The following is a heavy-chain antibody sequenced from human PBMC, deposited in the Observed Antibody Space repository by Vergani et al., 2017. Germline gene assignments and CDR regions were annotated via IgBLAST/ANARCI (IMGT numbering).Heavy chain of an antibody. Sequence: QLQLQESDPGLVKPSETLSLTCTVSNDSVSNTFYYWGWLRQTPGKGLEWIGSIYYSGSTYYNPSLESRVTMSVDTSKSQFSLKLSSVTAADTAVYYCVRRNNVVRETDYFDYWGQGILVTVSS. J-gene: IGHJ4*02. CDR3: VRRNNVVRETDYFDY. CDR2: IYYSGST. CDR1: NDSVSNTFYY. D-gene: IGHD3-10*01. V-gene: IGHV4-39*01.